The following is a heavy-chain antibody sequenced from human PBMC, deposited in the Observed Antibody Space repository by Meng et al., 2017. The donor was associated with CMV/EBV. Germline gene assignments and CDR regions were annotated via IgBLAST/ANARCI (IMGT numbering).Heavy chain of an antibody. Sequence: SVKVSCKASGGTFSSYAISWVRPAPGQGREWMGGIIPILSIANYAQKFQGRVTITADKSTSTAYMELSSLRSEDTAVYYCARDESSSSGYYYYGMDVWGQGTTVTVSS. D-gene: IGHD6-6*01. CDR1: GGTFSSYA. J-gene: IGHJ6*02. CDR2: IIPILSIA. V-gene: IGHV1-69*10. CDR3: ARDESSSSGYYYYGMDV.